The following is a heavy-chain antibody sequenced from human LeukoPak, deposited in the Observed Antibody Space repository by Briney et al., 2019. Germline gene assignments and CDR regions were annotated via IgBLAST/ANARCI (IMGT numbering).Heavy chain of an antibody. Sequence: PGGSLRLSCAASGFTFSSYGMHWVRQAPGKGLEWVAFIRYDGSNKYYADSVKGRFTISRDNSKNTLYLQMNSLRAEDTAVYYCAKDRRLSYWYFDLWGRGSLVTVSS. J-gene: IGHJ2*01. CDR2: IRYDGSNK. D-gene: IGHD3-16*02. CDR3: AKDRRLSYWYFDL. V-gene: IGHV3-30*02. CDR1: GFTFSSYG.